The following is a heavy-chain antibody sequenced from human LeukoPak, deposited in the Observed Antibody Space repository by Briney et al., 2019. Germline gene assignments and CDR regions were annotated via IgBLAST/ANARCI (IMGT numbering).Heavy chain of an antibody. V-gene: IGHV3-21*01. D-gene: IGHD3-22*01. CDR1: GFTFSSYS. J-gene: IGHJ4*02. CDR2: ISSSSSYI. CDR3: ARGGDYYDSSGYYYKFLDY. Sequence: PGGSLRLSRAASGFTFSSYSMNWVRQAPGKGLEWVSSISSSSSYIYYADSVKGRFTISRDNAKNSLYLQMNSLRAEDTAVYYCARGGDYYDSSGYYYKFLDYWGQGTLVTVSS.